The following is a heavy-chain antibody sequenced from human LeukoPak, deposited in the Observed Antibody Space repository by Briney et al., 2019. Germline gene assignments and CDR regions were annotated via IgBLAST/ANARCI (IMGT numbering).Heavy chain of an antibody. J-gene: IGHJ6*03. CDR1: GGSFSGSY. V-gene: IGHV4-34*01. CDR3: ARGYDSNGYVYYYYYMDV. CDR2: INHSGST. D-gene: IGHD3-22*01. Sequence: SETLSLTCAVYGGSFSGSYWSWIRQPPGKGLEWIGEINHSGSTNFNPSLKSRVTISVDTSKNQFSLKLSSVTAADTAVYYCARGYDSNGYVYYYYYMDVWGKGTTVTVSS.